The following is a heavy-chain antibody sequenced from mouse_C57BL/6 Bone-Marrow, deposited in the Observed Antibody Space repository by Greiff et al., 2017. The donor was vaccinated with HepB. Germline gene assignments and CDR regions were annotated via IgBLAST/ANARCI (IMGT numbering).Heavy chain of an antibody. CDR1: GYTFTSYW. J-gene: IGHJ4*01. D-gene: IGHD3-2*02. Sequence: QLQQPGAELVMPGASVKLSCKASGYTFTSYWMHWVKQRPGQGLEWIGEIDPSDSYTNYNQKFKGKSTLTVDKSSSTAYMQLSSLTSEDSAVYYCARAGGQLRLPYAMDYWGQGTSVTVSS. V-gene: IGHV1-69*01. CDR3: ARAGGQLRLPYAMDY. CDR2: IDPSDSYT.